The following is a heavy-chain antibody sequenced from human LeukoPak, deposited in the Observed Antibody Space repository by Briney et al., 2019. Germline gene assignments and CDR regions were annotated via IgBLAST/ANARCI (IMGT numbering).Heavy chain of an antibody. V-gene: IGHV3-30*02. CDR3: AKDRCSSTSCYVLGH. J-gene: IGHJ4*02. CDR2: IRYDGSNE. Sequence: GGSLRLSCAASGFTFSSFGMHWVRQAPGKGLEWVAFIRYDGSNEYYADSVKGRFTISRDNSKNTLDLQMNSLRGEDTAVYYCAKDRCSSTSCYVLGHWGQGTLVTVSS. CDR1: GFTFSSFG. D-gene: IGHD2-2*01.